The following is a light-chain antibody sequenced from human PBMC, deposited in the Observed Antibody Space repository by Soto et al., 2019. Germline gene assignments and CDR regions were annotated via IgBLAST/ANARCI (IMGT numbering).Light chain of an antibody. J-gene: IGLJ1*01. CDR1: SSDVGGYNY. CDR3: SSYTSSSPYV. V-gene: IGLV2-14*01. CDR2: DAS. Sequence: QSVLTQPASVSGSHGQSSTISCTGTSSDVGGYNYVSWYQQHPGKAPKLMIYDASNRPSGVSNRFSGSKSGNTASLTISGLQAEDEADYYCSSYTSSSPYVFGTGTQLTVL.